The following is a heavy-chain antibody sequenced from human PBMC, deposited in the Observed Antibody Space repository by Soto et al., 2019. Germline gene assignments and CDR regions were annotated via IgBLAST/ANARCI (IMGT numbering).Heavy chain of an antibody. CDR2: ISAYNGNT. D-gene: IGHD3-22*01. CDR3: ARAWSYYYDSSVDMGY. Sequence: QVQMVQSGAEVKKPGASVKVSCKASGYTFTSYGISWVRQAPGQGLDWMGWISAYNGNTNYAQKLQGRVTMTTDTSTSTAYMELRSLRSDDTAVYYCARAWSYYYDSSVDMGYWGQGTLVTVSS. V-gene: IGHV1-18*01. J-gene: IGHJ4*02. CDR1: GYTFTSYG.